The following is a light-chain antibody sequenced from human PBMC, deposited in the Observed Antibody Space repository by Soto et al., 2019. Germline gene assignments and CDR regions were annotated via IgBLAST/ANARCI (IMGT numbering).Light chain of an antibody. CDR3: QQYNTYLTWT. V-gene: IGKV1-5*01. J-gene: IGKJ1*01. CDR2: GAS. Sequence: DTQMTQSPSTLSASVGDSVTITCRASQSVSMWLAWFQQKPGEAPRLLIYGASDLESGVPSRFSGSGSGTEFTLTISSLQPEDAATYYCQQYNTYLTWTFGQGTKVDIK. CDR1: QSVSMW.